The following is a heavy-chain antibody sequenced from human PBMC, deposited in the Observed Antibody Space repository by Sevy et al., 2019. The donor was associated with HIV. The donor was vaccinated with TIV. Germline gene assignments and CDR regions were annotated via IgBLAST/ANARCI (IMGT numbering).Heavy chain of an antibody. CDR2: ISYDGSNK. Sequence: GGSLRLSRAASGFTFSSYGMHWVRQAPGKGLEWVAVISYDGSNKYYADSVKGRFTISRDNSKNTLYLQMNSLRAEDTAVYYCAKADFWSGYYHYYYGMDVWGQGTTVTVSS. V-gene: IGHV3-30*18. CDR3: AKADFWSGYYHYYYGMDV. J-gene: IGHJ6*02. CDR1: GFTFSSYG. D-gene: IGHD3-3*01.